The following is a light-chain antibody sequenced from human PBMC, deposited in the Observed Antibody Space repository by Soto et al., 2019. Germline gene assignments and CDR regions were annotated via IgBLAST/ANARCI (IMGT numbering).Light chain of an antibody. V-gene: IGKV3-15*01. Sequence: EVVMTQSPATLSVSPGERATLSCRASQSVNDNLAWYQQKPGQAPRLLIHGASNRATGIPARFSGSGFGTEFTLTISSLQSEDFAVYYCQQYNTWLWTFGQGTKVEI. J-gene: IGKJ1*01. CDR3: QQYNTWLWT. CDR1: QSVNDN. CDR2: GAS.